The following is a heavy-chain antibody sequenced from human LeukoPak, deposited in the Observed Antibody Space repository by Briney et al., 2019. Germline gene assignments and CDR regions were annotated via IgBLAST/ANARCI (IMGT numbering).Heavy chain of an antibody. CDR3: ARRDYIITYFFDN. J-gene: IGHJ4*02. CDR1: GGSISDSRYY. Sequence: WETLSLTCTASGGSISDSRYYWGWIRQPPGMGLEWIGNIHYSGSTNYNPSVKSRVTISIDTSKNQFSLELSSLTAADTAVYYCARRDYIITYFFDNWGQGTLVTVSS. CDR2: IHYSGST. D-gene: IGHD4-17*01. V-gene: IGHV4-39*01.